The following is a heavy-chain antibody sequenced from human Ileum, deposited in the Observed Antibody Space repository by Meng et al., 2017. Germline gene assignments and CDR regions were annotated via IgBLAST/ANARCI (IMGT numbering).Heavy chain of an antibody. Sequence: RQESGPGLVKPSGTSSFTCAGSGVSITTYNWNRDRATPGKGLEWIGNIFDNGSPKYKTSLKSRVTMSLDTSKNQFYLILASVTAADTAVYYCARSVWGRAAPDRGQGTLVTVSS. CDR3: ARSVWGRAAPD. V-gene: IGHV4-59*01. CDR2: IFDNGSP. J-gene: IGHJ4*02. CDR1: GVSITTYN. D-gene: IGHD3-16*01.